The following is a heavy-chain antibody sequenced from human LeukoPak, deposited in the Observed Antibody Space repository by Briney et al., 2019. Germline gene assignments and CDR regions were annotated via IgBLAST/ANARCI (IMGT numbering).Heavy chain of an antibody. CDR3: ARERSRGGDCLDY. V-gene: IGHV3-23*01. J-gene: IGHJ4*02. Sequence: GGSLRLSCAASGFTYSSYAMSWVRQAPGKGLEWVSAISVSGGSTYYADSVKGRFTISRDNSKNTLYLQMNSLRAEETAVYYCARERSRGGDCLDYWGEGTLVSVSS. D-gene: IGHD2-21*02. CDR2: ISVSGGST. CDR1: GFTYSSYA.